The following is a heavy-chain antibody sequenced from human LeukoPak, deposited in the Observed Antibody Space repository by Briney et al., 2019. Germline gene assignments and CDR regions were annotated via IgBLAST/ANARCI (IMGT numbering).Heavy chain of an antibody. CDR1: GGSISSGDYY. J-gene: IGHJ4*02. CDR3: AREPIGTHFDY. Sequence: SQTLSLTCTVSGGSISSGDYYWNWIRQPSGKGLEWIGYIYYSGSTYYNPSLKSRVTISVDTSKNQFSLKVNSLTAADTAVYYCAREPIGTHFDYWGRGTLVTVSS. D-gene: IGHD1-7*01. CDR2: IYYSGST. V-gene: IGHV4-30-4*01.